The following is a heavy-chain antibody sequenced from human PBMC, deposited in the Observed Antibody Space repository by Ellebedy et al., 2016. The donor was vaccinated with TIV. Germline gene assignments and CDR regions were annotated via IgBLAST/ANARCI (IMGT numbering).Heavy chain of an antibody. CDR3: ARDTDVIPTSDAFDI. CDR1: GFTFSTYW. CDR2: INSDGSST. D-gene: IGHD2-2*02. J-gene: IGHJ3*02. V-gene: IGHV3-74*01. Sequence: GESLKISCAASGFTFSTYWMHWVRQAPGKGLVWVSRINSDGSSTNYADSVKGRFTISRDNAKSTLYLQMSSLRAEDTAVYYCARDTDVIPTSDAFDIWGQGTMVTVSS.